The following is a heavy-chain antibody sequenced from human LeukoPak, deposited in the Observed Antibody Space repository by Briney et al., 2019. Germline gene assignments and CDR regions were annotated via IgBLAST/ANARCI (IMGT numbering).Heavy chain of an antibody. J-gene: IGHJ4*02. Sequence: ASVKVSCKASGYTFTSYGISWVRQAPGQGLEWMGWISAYNGNTNYAQKLQGRVTMTTDTSTSTAYMELRSLRSDDTAVYYCARTGYSYGFYYYFDYWGRGTLVTVSS. CDR3: ARTGYSYGFYYYFDY. CDR2: ISAYNGNT. V-gene: IGHV1-18*01. D-gene: IGHD5-18*01. CDR1: GYTFTSYG.